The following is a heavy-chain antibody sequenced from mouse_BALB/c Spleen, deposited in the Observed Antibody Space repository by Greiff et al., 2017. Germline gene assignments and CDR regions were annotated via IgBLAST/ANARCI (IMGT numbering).Heavy chain of an antibody. CDR1: GFNIKDTY. D-gene: IGHD3-3*01. Sequence: EVKVEESGAELVKPGASVKLSCTASGFNIKDTYMHWVKQRPEQGLEWIGRIDPANGNTKYDPKFQGKATITADTSSNTAYLQLSSLTSEDTAVYYCARSRGGPDYWGQGTTLTVSS. CDR2: IDPANGNT. J-gene: IGHJ2*01. CDR3: ARSRGGPDY. V-gene: IGHV14-3*02.